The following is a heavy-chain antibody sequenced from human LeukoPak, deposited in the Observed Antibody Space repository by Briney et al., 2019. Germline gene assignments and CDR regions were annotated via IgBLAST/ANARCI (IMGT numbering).Heavy chain of an antibody. CDR2: IGSSSSPI. D-gene: IGHD4-11*01. Sequence: GGSLRLSCAASGFTFSAYSMNWGRQAPEKGLEWVSYIGSSSSPIYYADSVKGRFTISRDNAKNSLYLQMDSLRAEDTAVYYCARNQAYSFDYWGQGTLVTVSS. CDR3: ARNQAYSFDY. J-gene: IGHJ4*02. CDR1: GFTFSAYS. V-gene: IGHV3-48*01.